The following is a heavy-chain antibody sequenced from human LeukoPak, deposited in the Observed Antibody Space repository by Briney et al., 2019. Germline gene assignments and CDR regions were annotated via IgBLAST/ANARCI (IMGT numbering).Heavy chain of an antibody. Sequence: SETLSLTCTVSGYSISSGYYWSWIRQPPGKGLEWIGYIYYSGSTNYNPSLKSRVTISVDTSKNQFSLKLSSVTAADTAVYYCARSVPAAPLYYYYYYMDVWGKGTTVTVSS. CDR2: IYYSGST. J-gene: IGHJ6*03. D-gene: IGHD2-2*01. CDR3: ARSVPAAPLYYYYYYMDV. CDR1: GYSISSGYY. V-gene: IGHV4-61*01.